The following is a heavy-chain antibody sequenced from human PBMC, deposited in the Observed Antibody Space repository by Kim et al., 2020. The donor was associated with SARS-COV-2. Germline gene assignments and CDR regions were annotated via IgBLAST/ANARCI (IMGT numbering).Heavy chain of an antibody. J-gene: IGHJ4*02. D-gene: IGHD3-22*01. Sequence: YYADSVKGRFTISRDNSKNTLYLQMNSLRAEDTAVYYCASFASSGYPFDYWGQGTLVTVSS. CDR3: ASFASSGYPFDY. V-gene: IGHV3-66*01.